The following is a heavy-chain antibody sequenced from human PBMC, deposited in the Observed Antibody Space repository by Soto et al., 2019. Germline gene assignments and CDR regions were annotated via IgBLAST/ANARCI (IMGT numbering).Heavy chain of an antibody. Sequence: GWSLRLSCAASGFTLINYDMHWVRQSPAKGLEWVALTWYDGTRTFYADSVKGRFTISRDNSKNTVGLQLSSLRAEDTAIYYCVRSRHRVSPNWSFDLWGRGTLVTVSS. CDR2: TWYDGTRT. V-gene: IGHV3-33*01. CDR1: GFTLINYD. CDR3: VRSRHRVSPNWSFDL. J-gene: IGHJ2*01.